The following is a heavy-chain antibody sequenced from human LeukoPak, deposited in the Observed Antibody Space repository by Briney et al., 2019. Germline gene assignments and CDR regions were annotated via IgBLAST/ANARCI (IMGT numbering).Heavy chain of an antibody. CDR3: AKDAQRGFDYSNSLEH. Sequence: PGTSVTLSCEACVFTLSRFDTHCLRQATPKGLDWVAVIWRDATNQYHGVSVKGRFTISRDNFKKPVSLQMDSLRAEDTAVYYCAKDAQRGFDYSNSLEHWGQGSLVTVSS. D-gene: IGHD4-11*01. V-gene: IGHV3-33*06. CDR1: VFTLSRFD. CDR2: IWRDATNQ. J-gene: IGHJ4*02.